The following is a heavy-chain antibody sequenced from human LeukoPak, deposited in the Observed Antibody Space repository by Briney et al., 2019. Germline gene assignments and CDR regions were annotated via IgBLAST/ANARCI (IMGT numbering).Heavy chain of an antibody. D-gene: IGHD5-12*01. V-gene: IGHV3-48*03. J-gene: IGHJ4*02. CDR3: ARERGYSGYDETYYFDY. Sequence: TGGSLRLSCAASGFTFSSYEMNWVRQAPGKGLEWVSYISSSGSTIYYADSVKGRFTISRDNAKNSLYLQMNSLRAEDTAVYYCARERGYSGYDETYYFDYWGQGTLVTVSS. CDR1: GFTFSSYE. CDR2: ISSSGSTI.